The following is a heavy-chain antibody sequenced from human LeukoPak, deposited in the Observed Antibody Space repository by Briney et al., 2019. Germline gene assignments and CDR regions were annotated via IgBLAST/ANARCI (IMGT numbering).Heavy chain of an antibody. Sequence: PGGSLRLSCATSGFTLSDHDMDWVRQAPGKGLEWVARTRNKANSYTTEYAASVKGRFTISRDDSKKSLNLQMNSPKTEDTAVYYCTGARGTYRQFDYWGQGTLVTVSS. CDR2: TRNKANSYTT. D-gene: IGHD3-16*02. CDR1: GFTLSDHD. CDR3: TGARGTYRQFDY. V-gene: IGHV3-72*01. J-gene: IGHJ4*02.